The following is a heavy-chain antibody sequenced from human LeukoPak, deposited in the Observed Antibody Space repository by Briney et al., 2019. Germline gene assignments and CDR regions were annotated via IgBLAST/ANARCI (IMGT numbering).Heavy chain of an antibody. CDR3: ARGPTISETGYFDY. Sequence: PSETLSLTCAVYGGSFSRYYWSWIRQSPGKGLEWIAEISHRGDTNYNPSVKSRVTISVDTSKNQFSLKVTSLTAADTAVYFCARGPTISETGYFDYWGQGTLVTVSS. CDR1: GGSFSRYY. CDR2: ISHRGDT. J-gene: IGHJ4*03. V-gene: IGHV4-34*01. D-gene: IGHD1-1*01.